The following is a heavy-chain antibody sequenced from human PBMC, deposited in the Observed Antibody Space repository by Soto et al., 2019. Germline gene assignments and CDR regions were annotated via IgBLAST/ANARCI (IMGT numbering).Heavy chain of an antibody. CDR2: IDGVGAGT. V-gene: IGHV3-74*01. CDR1: GFTFTNYW. Sequence: EVQLVQSGGGSVQPGGSLRLSCAASGFTFTNYWMHWVRQVPGKGLVWVSRIDGVGAGTSYSDSVRGRFTISRDNAEKMLYLQMNSLRAEDTAVYYCTTVLEYWGQGTLVTVSS. J-gene: IGHJ4*02. CDR3: TTVLEY.